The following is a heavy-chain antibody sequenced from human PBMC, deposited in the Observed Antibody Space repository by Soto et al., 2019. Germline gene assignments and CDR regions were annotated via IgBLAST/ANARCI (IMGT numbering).Heavy chain of an antibody. J-gene: IGHJ4*02. CDR1: GGSFSGYY. CDR2: INRSGST. D-gene: IGHD1-20*01. Sequence: ETLSLTCAVYGGSFSGYYWTWIRQPPGKGLEWIGEINRSGSTNYKPSLRGRATISVDTSKNQVSLKVNSVTAADTAVYYCARGRTLITGTSLDYWGQGTLVTVSS. V-gene: IGHV4-34*01. CDR3: ARGRTLITGTSLDY.